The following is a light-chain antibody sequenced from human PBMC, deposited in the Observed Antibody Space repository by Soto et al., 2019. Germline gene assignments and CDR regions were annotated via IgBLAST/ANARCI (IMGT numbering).Light chain of an antibody. V-gene: IGKV3-20*01. CDR3: QQYGGSPWT. CDR2: DAS. Sequence: EIVLTTSPVTLSLSPVEKANLFCISSQSVIIYLALYQQTPGQAPTVLIYDASTRAAGIPDRFSGSGSGTDFTLTISRLEPEDSAVYYCQQYGGSPWTGGQGTKVAIK. J-gene: IGKJ1*01. CDR1: QSVIIY.